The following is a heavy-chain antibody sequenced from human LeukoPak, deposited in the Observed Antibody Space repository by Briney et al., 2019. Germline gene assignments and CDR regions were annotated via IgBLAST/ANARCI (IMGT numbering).Heavy chain of an antibody. CDR2: ITDDGTT. CDR3: VRDRVGPDY. Sequence: GGSLRLSCAASGFTFSNYWVHWVRQAPGTGLVWVSRITDDGTTTYADSVKGRFTISRDNAKNTLYLQMNSLRAEDTAVYYCVRDRVGPDYWGQGTLVTVSS. D-gene: IGHD1-26*01. J-gene: IGHJ4*02. CDR1: GFTFSNYW. V-gene: IGHV3-74*03.